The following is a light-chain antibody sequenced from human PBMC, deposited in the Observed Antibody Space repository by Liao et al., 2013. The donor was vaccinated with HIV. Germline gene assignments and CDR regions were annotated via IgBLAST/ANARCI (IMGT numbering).Light chain of an antibody. V-gene: IGLV3-1*01. CDR2: QDN. CDR1: KLGDKY. CDR3: QAWDSSTAV. J-gene: IGLJ1*01. Sequence: SYELTQPPSVSVSPGQTASITCSGDKLGDKYACWYQQKPGQSPVLVIYQDNKRPLGIPERFSGSNSGNTATLTISATQSMDEADYYCQAWDSSTAVFGTGTKVTV.